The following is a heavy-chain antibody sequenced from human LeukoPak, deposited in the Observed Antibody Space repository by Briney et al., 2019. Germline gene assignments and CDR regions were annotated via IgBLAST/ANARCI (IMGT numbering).Heavy chain of an antibody. CDR2: IYYSGST. CDR3: AGQYYYGSGTFDY. V-gene: IGHV4-59*01. CDR1: GGSISSYY. J-gene: IGHJ4*02. D-gene: IGHD3-10*01. Sequence: PSETLSLTCTVSGGSISSYYWSWIRQPPGKGLAWIGYIYYSGSTNYNPSLKSRVTISVDTSKNQFSLKLSSVTAADTAVYYCAGQYYYGSGTFDYWGQGTLVTVSS.